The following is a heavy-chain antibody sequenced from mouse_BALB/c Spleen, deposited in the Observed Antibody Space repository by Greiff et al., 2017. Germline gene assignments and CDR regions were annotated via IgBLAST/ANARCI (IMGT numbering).Heavy chain of an antibody. Sequence: QVQLQQSGAELVKPGASVKLSCKASGYTFTSYYMYWVKQRPGQGLEWIGEINPSNGGTNFNEKFKSKATLTVDKSSSTAYMQLSSLTSEDSAVYYCTRGGYDEGLAYWGQGTLVTVSA. CDR1: GYTFTSYY. D-gene: IGHD2-2*01. CDR3: TRGGYDEGLAY. V-gene: IGHV1S81*02. CDR2: INPSNGGT. J-gene: IGHJ3*01.